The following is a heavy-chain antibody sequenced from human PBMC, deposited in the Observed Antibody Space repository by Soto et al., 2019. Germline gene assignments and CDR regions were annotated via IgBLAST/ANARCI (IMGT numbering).Heavy chain of an antibody. D-gene: IGHD5-12*01. CDR1: GGSISSGGYS. CDR3: AAGGGLPRYY. V-gene: IGHV4-30-2*01. Sequence: QLQLQESGSGLVKPSQTLSLTCAVSGGSISSGGYSWSWIRQPPGKGLEWIGYIYHSGSTYYNPSPQGRVTISVDRAKNQFSLKLSSVTAADTAVYYCAAGGGLPRYYWGQGTLVTVSS. CDR2: IYHSGST. J-gene: IGHJ4*02.